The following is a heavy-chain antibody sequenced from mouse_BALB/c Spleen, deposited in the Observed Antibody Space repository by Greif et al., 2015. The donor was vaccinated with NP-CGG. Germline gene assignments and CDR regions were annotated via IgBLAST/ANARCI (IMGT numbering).Heavy chain of an antibody. J-gene: IGHJ3*01. Sequence: EVQLVESGGGLVQPGGSRKLSCAASGFTFSSFGMHWVRQAPEKGLEWVAYISSGSSTIYYADTVKGRFTISRDNPKNALFLQMTSLRSEDTAMYYCARWNYDYDEAWFAYWGQGTLVTVSA. D-gene: IGHD2-4*01. CDR3: ARWNYDYDEAWFAY. CDR2: ISSGSSTI. V-gene: IGHV5-17*02. CDR1: GFTFSSFG.